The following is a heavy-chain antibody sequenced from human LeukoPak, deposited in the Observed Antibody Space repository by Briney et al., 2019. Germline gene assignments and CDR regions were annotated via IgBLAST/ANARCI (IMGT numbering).Heavy chain of an antibody. J-gene: IGHJ4*02. CDR2: ISYDGSNK. V-gene: IGHV3-30*04. CDR1: GFTLSSYA. CDR3: AKAVMYYYDSSGYPTDY. Sequence: PGRSLRLSCAASGFTLSSYAMHWVRQAPGKGLEWVAVISYDGSNKYYADSVKGRFTISRDNSKNTLYLRMNSLRAEDTAVYYCAKAVMYYYDSSGYPTDYWGQGTLVTVSS. D-gene: IGHD3-22*01.